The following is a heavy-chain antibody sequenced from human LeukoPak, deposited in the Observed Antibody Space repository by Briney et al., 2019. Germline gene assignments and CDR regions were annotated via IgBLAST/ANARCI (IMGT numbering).Heavy chain of an antibody. V-gene: IGHV3-30-3*01. D-gene: IGHD1-26*01. Sequence: GGSLRLSCAASGFTFSSYAMHWVRQAPGKGLEWVAVISYDGSNKYYADSVKGRFTTSRDNSKNTLYLQMNSLGAEDTAVYYCASSGSYYVRAFDIWGQGTMVTVSS. J-gene: IGHJ3*02. CDR1: GFTFSSYA. CDR3: ASSGSYYVRAFDI. CDR2: ISYDGSNK.